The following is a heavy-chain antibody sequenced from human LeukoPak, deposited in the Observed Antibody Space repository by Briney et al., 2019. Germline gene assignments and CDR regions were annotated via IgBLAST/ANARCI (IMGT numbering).Heavy chain of an antibody. V-gene: IGHV4-59*01. CDR1: GGSISSYD. CDR2: IDYSRSA. Sequence: NPSETLSLTCTVSGGSISSYDWTWIRQPPGKGLEWIGYIDYSRSANYNPSLKSRVTISIDTSKNQFSLKLNSVTAAATALYYCARDLVGYYHYYMDVWGEGTTVTVSS. J-gene: IGHJ6*03. CDR3: ARDLVGYYHYYMDV. D-gene: IGHD6-6*01.